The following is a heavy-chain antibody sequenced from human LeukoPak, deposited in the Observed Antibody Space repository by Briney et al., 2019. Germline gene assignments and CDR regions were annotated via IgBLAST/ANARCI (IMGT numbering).Heavy chain of an antibody. D-gene: IGHD1-26*01. CDR2: IYYSGST. Sequence: SETLSLTCTVSGGSISGYYWSWIRQPPGKGLEWIGYIYYSGSTNYNPSLTSRVTISVDTSKNQFSLKLSSVTAADTAVYYCASTPRRDGSLNYWGQGTLVTVSS. J-gene: IGHJ4*02. CDR3: ASTPRRDGSLNY. V-gene: IGHV4-59*01. CDR1: GGSISGYY.